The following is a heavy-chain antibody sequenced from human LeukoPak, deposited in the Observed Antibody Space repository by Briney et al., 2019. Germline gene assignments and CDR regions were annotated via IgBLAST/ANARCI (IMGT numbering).Heavy chain of an antibody. Sequence: ASVKVSCKASGYTFTGYYMHRVRQAPGQGLEWMGVINLSGGTTTYAQNFQGRVTMTRDTSTITVYMELSSLRSDDTAVYYCAREAIFGVVREYYFDYWGQGTLVTVS. V-gene: IGHV1-46*01. CDR2: INLSGGTT. D-gene: IGHD3-3*01. J-gene: IGHJ4*02. CDR1: GYTFTGYY. CDR3: AREAIFGVVREYYFDY.